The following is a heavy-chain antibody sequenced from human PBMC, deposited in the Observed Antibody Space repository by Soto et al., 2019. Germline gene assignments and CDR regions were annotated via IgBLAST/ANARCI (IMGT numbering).Heavy chain of an antibody. CDR3: AKDVGWGGGSISPRNWFDP. J-gene: IGHJ5*02. CDR1: GFTFNDYY. CDR2: ISSSGYTI. V-gene: IGHV3-11*01. Sequence: KPGGSLRLSCAASGFTFNDYYMSWIRQAPGKGLEWVSYISSSGYTIYYADSVKGRFTISRDNAKNSLYLQMNSLRAEDTAVYYCAKDVGWGGGSISPRNWFDPWCQGTLVTVSS. D-gene: IGHD6-6*01.